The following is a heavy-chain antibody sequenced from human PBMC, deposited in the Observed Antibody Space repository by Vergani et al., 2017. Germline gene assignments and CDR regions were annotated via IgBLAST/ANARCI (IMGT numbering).Heavy chain of an antibody. Sequence: QVQLVQSGAEVKKPGASVKVSCKVSGYTLTELSMHWVRPAPGKGLEWMGGFDPEDGETIYAQKFQGRVTMTEDTSTDTAYMELRSLRSDDTAVYYCARDQGPLRDFDWLSNRASDYYYYYMDVWGKGTTVTVSS. D-gene: IGHD3-9*01. V-gene: IGHV1-24*01. CDR2: FDPEDGET. CDR3: ARDQGPLRDFDWLSNRASDYYYYYMDV. CDR1: GYTLTELS. J-gene: IGHJ6*03.